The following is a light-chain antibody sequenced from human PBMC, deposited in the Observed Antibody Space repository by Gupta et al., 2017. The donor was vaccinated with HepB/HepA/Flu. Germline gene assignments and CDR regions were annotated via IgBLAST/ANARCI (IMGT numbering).Light chain of an antibody. CDR3: CSYAGSVV. Sequence: QSALTQPASVSGSPGQSITISCTGTSSEVGSYNFVSWYQQHPGKAPKLMIYEVSKRPSGVSNRFSGSKSGNTASLTISGLQAEDEADYYCCSYAGSVVFGGGTKLTVL. CDR1: SSEVGSYNF. J-gene: IGLJ2*01. CDR2: EVS. V-gene: IGLV2-23*02.